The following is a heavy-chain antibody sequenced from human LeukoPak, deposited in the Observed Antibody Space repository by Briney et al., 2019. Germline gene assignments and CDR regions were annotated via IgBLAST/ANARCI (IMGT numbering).Heavy chain of an antibody. J-gene: IGHJ5*02. CDR2: INPNSGGT. D-gene: IGHD2-2*01. CDR3: ARDSYCRGINCYAFDP. CDR1: GYTFTGYY. V-gene: IGHV1-2*02. Sequence: ASVKVSCKASGYTFTGYYTHWVRQAPGQGLEWMGWINPNSGGTNYAQKFQGRVTMTRDTSITTAYMELSRLRSDDTAVYFCARDSYCRGINCYAFDPWGQGTLVTVSS.